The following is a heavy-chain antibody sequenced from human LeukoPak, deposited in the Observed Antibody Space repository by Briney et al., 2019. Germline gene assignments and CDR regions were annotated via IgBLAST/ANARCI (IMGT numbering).Heavy chain of an antibody. V-gene: IGHV3-23*01. Sequence: PGGSLRLSCAASGFTFRNFAMKWVRQAPGKGLEWVSDISGGGEHTFYADSVKGRFTISRDNSKNTLYLQMNSLRAEDTAVYYCARGVGIAAAEIDYWGQGTLVTVSS. CDR1: GFTFRNFA. D-gene: IGHD6-13*01. CDR3: ARGVGIAAAEIDY. J-gene: IGHJ4*02. CDR2: ISGGGEHT.